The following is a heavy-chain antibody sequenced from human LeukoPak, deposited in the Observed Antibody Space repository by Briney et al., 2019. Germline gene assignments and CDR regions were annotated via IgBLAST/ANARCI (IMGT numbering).Heavy chain of an antibody. J-gene: IGHJ4*01. Sequence: GGSLRLSCAASGFTFSSYAMHWVRQAPGKGLEWVAVISYDGSNKYYADSVKGRFTISRDNSKNTLYLQMNSLRADDTAVYYCAKSLPFLEWLLYYDYWGQGTLITVSS. CDR3: AKSLPFLEWLLYYDY. D-gene: IGHD3-3*01. V-gene: IGHV3-30-3*02. CDR1: GFTFSSYA. CDR2: ISYDGSNK.